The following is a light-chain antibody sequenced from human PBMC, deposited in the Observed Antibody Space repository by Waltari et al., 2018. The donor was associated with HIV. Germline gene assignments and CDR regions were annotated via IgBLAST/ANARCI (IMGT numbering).Light chain of an antibody. J-gene: IGLJ3*02. Sequence: QSVLTPPPSASGTPGQRVTISCSGSNSNIRTHYVYWYQQLPGTTPKLLIYRNGQRPSGVPDRFSGSKSGTSASLAISGLRSEDEAAYYCAAWDDILSGLVFGGGTKLTVL. CDR3: AAWDDILSGLV. CDR2: RNG. V-gene: IGLV1-47*01. CDR1: NSNIRTHY.